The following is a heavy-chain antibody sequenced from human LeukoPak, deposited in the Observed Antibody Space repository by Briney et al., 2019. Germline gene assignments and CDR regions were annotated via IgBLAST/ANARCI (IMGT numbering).Heavy chain of an antibody. D-gene: IGHD2/OR15-2a*01. CDR1: GGSFSGYY. Sequence: PSETLSLTCAVYGGSFSGYYWSWIRQHPGKGLEWIGYIYYSGSTYYNPSLKSRVTISVDTSKNQFSLKLSSVTAADTAVYYCARFYIYYFDYWGQGTLVTVSS. CDR3: ARFYIYYFDY. V-gene: IGHV4-31*11. CDR2: IYYSGST. J-gene: IGHJ4*02.